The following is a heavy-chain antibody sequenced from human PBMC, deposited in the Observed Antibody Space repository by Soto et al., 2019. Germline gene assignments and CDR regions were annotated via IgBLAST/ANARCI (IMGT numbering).Heavy chain of an antibody. CDR2: IYYSGNT. CDR1: GGSIRNYY. V-gene: IGHV4-59*08. J-gene: IGHJ4*02. CDR3: ARHMGVQGVPGQVLDY. D-gene: IGHD2-2*01. Sequence: QVQLQESGPGLVKPSATLSLICTVSGGSIRNYYWTWMRQPPGKGLEWIGYIYYSGNTNYNPSLKSRVTISVDTSKNQFSLKLSSVTAADAAVYYCARHMGVQGVPGQVLDYWGQGTLVTVSS.